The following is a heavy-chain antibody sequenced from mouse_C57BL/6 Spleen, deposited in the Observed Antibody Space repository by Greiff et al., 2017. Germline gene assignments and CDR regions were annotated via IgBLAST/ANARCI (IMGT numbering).Heavy chain of an antibody. Sequence: QVQLKESGAELVKPGASVKLSCKASGYTFTSYWMHWVKQRPGQGLEWIGMIHPNSGSTNYNEKFKSKATLTVDKSSSTAYMQLSSLTSEDSAVYYCASPIYYDYAWFAYWGQGTLVTVSA. CDR3: ASPIYYDYAWFAY. D-gene: IGHD2-4*01. CDR1: GYTFTSYW. CDR2: IHPNSGST. J-gene: IGHJ3*01. V-gene: IGHV1-64*01.